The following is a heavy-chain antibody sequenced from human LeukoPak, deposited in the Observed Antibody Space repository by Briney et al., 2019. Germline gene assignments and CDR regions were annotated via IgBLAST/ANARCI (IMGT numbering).Heavy chain of an antibody. V-gene: IGHV3-21*01. CDR2: ISSSSAYI. J-gene: IGHJ5*02. D-gene: IGHD2-15*01. CDR1: GFNLSSYS. CDR3: ARAPVVVSATPWFDP. Sequence: GGSLRLSCAASGFNLSSYSMTWVRQAPGMGLEWVSSISSSSAYIYSADSVKGRFTISRDNAKNSLYLQMNSLRVEDTAVYYCARAPVVVSATPWFDPWGQGTVVTVSS.